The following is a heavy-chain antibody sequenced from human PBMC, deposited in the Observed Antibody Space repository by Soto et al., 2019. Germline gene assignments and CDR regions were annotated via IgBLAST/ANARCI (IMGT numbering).Heavy chain of an antibody. CDR2: IYYTGTT. D-gene: IGHD3-22*01. J-gene: IGHJ4*01. CDR1: GSPISSYY. CDR3: ARLGDYYQASDY. V-gene: IGHV4-59*08. Sequence: SETLSLTCNVSGSPISSYYWSWFRQPPGQGLEWVGYIYYTGTTTYNPSLRSRVAISVDASKSQFSLDLRSVTAADTAVYYCARLGDYYQASDYCGHGALVTVSS.